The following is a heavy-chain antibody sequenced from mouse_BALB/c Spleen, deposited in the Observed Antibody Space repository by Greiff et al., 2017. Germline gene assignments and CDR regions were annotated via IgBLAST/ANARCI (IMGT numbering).Heavy chain of an antibody. CDR1: GYTFTDYY. D-gene: IGHD1-2*01. J-gene: IGHJ2*01. CDR2: IYPGSGNT. V-gene: IGHV1-77*01. CDR3: ARWDTTADY. Sequence: QVQLQQSGAELARPGASVKLSCKASGYTFTDYYINWVKQRTGQGLEWIGEIYPGSGNTYYNEKFKGKATLTADKSSSTAYMQLSSLTSEDSAVYYCARWDTTADYWGQGTTLTVSS.